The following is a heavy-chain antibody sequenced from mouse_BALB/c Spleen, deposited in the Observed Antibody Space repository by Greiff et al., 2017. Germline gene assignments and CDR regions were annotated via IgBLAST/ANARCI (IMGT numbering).Heavy chain of an antibody. Sequence: QVQLKQSGAELMKPGASVKISCKATGYTFSSYWIEWVKQRPGHGLEWIGEILPGSGSTNYNEKFKGKATFTADTSSNTAYMQLSSLTSEDSAVYYCARWGGNYVGYYAMDYWGQGTSVTVSS. CDR2: ILPGSGST. CDR1: GYTFSSYW. D-gene: IGHD2-1*01. J-gene: IGHJ4*01. V-gene: IGHV1-9*01. CDR3: ARWGGNYVGYYAMDY.